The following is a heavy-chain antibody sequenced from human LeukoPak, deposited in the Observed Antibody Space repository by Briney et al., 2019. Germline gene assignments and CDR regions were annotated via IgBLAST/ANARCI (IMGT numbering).Heavy chain of an antibody. Sequence: GGSLRLSCAASGFTFSSNWMHWVRQGPGKGLVWVSRINPDGSRTDYEESVKGRFNIYRDNAKNTLSPEMNSLGDEDTAVYYCSRDFNGRNDFWGQGTLVTVSS. CDR3: SRDFNGRNDF. V-gene: IGHV3-74*01. J-gene: IGHJ4*02. D-gene: IGHD1-14*01. CDR2: INPDGSRT. CDR1: GFTFSSNW.